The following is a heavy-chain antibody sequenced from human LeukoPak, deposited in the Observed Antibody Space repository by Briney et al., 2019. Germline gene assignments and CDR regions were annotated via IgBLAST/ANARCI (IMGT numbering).Heavy chain of an antibody. CDR2: ISYDGSNE. CDR1: GFTFSSYG. J-gene: IGHJ6*02. CDR3: ARDGARYDILTDYGMDV. D-gene: IGHD3-9*01. V-gene: IGHV3-30*03. Sequence: GGSLRLSCAASGFTFSSYGMHWVGQAPGKGLEGVAVISYDGSNEYYADSVKGRFTISRDNSKNTLYLQMNSLRAEDTAVYYCARDGARYDILTDYGMDVWGQGTTLTVPS.